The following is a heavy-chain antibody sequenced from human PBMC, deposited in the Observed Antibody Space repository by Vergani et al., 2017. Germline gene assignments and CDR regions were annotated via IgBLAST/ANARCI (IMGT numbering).Heavy chain of an antibody. CDR3: ARADTGHHVYGDYRVWYYFVMDV. V-gene: IGHV3-66*02. Sequence: VQLVESGGGVVQPGTSLRLSCAASGFTVSSNYMSWVRQAPGKGLGWVSVIYSGGSTYYADSVKGRFTISRDNSKNTLYLQMNSLRAEDTAVYYRARADTGHHVYGDYRVWYYFVMDVWGQGTTVTVSS. CDR1: GFTVSSNY. J-gene: IGHJ6*02. D-gene: IGHD4-17*01. CDR2: IYSGGST.